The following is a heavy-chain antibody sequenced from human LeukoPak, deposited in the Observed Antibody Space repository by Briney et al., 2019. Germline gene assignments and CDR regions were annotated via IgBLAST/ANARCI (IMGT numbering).Heavy chain of an antibody. CDR1: GFTFSTYW. CDR2: IKQDGSEK. V-gene: IGHV3-7*04. Sequence: PGGSLRLSCVASGFTFSTYWMSWVRQAPGKGLEWVANIKQDGSEKYYVDSVKGRFTISRDNAKNSLYLQMNSLRAEDTAVYYCARGRYYFDYWGQGTLVTVSS. J-gene: IGHJ4*02. CDR3: ARGRYYFDY.